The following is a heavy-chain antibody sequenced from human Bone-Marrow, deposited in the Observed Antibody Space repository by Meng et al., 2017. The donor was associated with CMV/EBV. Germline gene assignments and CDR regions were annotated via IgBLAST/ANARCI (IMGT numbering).Heavy chain of an antibody. J-gene: IGHJ5*02. Sequence: GGSLRLSCVASDFTFSNYAMIWVRQAPGKGLEWVSVIASGGGDIYYADSVRGRFTISRDNSKNTLFLQMNSLRTEDSALYHCARYRDIVKSQPGHWFDPWGQGTLVTVSS. CDR3: ARYRDIVKSQPGHWFDP. CDR2: IASGGGDI. V-gene: IGHV3-23*01. D-gene: IGHD2-15*01. CDR1: DFTFSNYA.